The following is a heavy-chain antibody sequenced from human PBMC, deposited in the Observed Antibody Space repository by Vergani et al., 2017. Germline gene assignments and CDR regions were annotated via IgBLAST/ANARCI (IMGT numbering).Heavy chain of an antibody. Sequence: EVQLVESGGGLVKPGGSLRLSCAASGFTFSSYSMNWVRQAPGKGLEWVSSISSSSSYIYYADSVKGRFTISRDNAKNSLYLQMNSLRAEDTAVYYCARDSTIFGVVIIRPRWYFDYWGQGTLVTVSS. CDR1: GFTFSSYS. CDR3: ARDSTIFGVVIIRPRWYFDY. V-gene: IGHV3-21*01. CDR2: ISSSSSYI. D-gene: IGHD3-3*01. J-gene: IGHJ4*02.